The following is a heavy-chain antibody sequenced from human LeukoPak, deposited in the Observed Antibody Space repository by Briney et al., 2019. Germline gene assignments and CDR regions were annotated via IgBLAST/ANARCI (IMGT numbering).Heavy chain of an antibody. CDR3: ARDEARVVRGVYYYYGMDV. J-gene: IGHJ6*02. V-gene: IGHV3-66*01. Sequence: GGSPRLSGAASGFTVSSNYRSWVRQAPGKGREWVSVIYSGGSTYYADSVKGRFTISRDNSKNTLYLQMNSLRAEDTAVYSCARDEARVVRGVYYYYGMDVWGQGTTVTVSS. CDR2: IYSGGST. D-gene: IGHD3-10*01. CDR1: GFTVSSNY.